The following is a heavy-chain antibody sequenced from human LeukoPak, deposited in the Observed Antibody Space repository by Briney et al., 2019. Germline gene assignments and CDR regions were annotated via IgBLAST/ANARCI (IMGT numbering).Heavy chain of an antibody. D-gene: IGHD2-15*01. J-gene: IGHJ4*02. Sequence: SETLSLTCTVSGGSISSYYWSWIRQPPGKGLEWIGYIYYSGSTNYNPSLKSRVTISVDTSKNQFSLKLSSVTAADTAVYYCTRSVVARTVIDYWGQGTLVTVSS. CDR1: GGSISSYY. CDR2: IYYSGST. V-gene: IGHV4-59*01. CDR3: TRSVVARTVIDY.